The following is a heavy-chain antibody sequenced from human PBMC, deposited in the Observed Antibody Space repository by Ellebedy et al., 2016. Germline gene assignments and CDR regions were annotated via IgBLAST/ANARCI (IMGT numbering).Heavy chain of an antibody. CDR2: ISGSDGTA. V-gene: IGHV3-23*02. Sequence: GESLKISXVASGFTFSSYAMSWVRRAPGKGLEWVSGISGSDGTAYYGDSVKGRFTISRDNSKDTLYLQMNSLRPEDTAVYYCARDGGPQLTPRPLYYYGMDVWGQGTTVTVSS. CDR1: GFTFSSYA. D-gene: IGHD6-13*01. J-gene: IGHJ6*02. CDR3: ARDGGPQLTPRPLYYYGMDV.